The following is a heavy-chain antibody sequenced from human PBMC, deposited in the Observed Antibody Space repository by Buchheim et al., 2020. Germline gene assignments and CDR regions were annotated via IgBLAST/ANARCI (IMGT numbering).Heavy chain of an antibody. CDR3: SRSIGGGSDY. D-gene: IGHD3-16*01. CDR2: ISPAGSMT. CDR1: GFTFSRYW. J-gene: IGHJ4*02. V-gene: IGHV3-74*01. Sequence: EVQLVESGGGLVQPGGSLRLSCAASGFTFSRYWIHWVRQAPGKGLVWVSRISPAGSMTAYADSVKGRFTISRDNAKNTAYLQMNSLRVEDTAVYYCSRSIGGGSDYWGQGIL.